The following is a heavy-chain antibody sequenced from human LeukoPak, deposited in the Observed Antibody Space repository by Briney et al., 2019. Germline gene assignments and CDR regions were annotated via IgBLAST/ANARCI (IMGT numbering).Heavy chain of an antibody. J-gene: IGHJ6*02. CDR3: ARFPGIAASSNRNYYGMDV. Sequence: PSETLSLTCAVSGGSISSGGYSWSWIRQPPGKGLEWIGYIYHSGSTYYNPSLKSRVTISVDRSKNQFSLKLSSVTAADTAVYYCARFPGIAASSNRNYYGMDVWGQGTTVTVSS. V-gene: IGHV4-30-2*01. CDR2: IYHSGST. CDR1: GGSISSGGYS. D-gene: IGHD6-13*01.